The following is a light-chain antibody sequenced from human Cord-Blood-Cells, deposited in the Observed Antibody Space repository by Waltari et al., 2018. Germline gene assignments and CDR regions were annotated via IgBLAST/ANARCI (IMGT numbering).Light chain of an antibody. J-gene: IGLJ1*01. Sequence: QSALTQPASVSGSPGHSITISCTGTSSAVGGYNYVSWYQQHPGKAPKLMIYDVSNRPSGVSNRFSGSKSGNTASLTISGLQAEDEADYYCSSYTSSSTYVFGTGTKVTVL. CDR3: SSYTSSSTYV. CDR1: SSAVGGYNY. CDR2: DVS. V-gene: IGLV2-14*01.